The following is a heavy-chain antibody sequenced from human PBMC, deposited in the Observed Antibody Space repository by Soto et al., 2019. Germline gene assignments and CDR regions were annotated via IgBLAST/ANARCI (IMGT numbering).Heavy chain of an antibody. D-gene: IGHD1-7*01. J-gene: IGHJ5*02. V-gene: IGHV3-21*01. CDR2: SSSNSNYK. Sequence: PGGPLSLSCAASGFTLSNYSFNWVGQTPVKALKWVSSSSSNSNYKNYVDSVKLRFTISRDNAKSSLYLQMNSRRAEDTAVYYCARARTNSWPCTTRGWFDHWGQGSLVTVSS. CDR3: ARARTNSWPCTTRGWFDH. CDR1: GFTLSNYS.